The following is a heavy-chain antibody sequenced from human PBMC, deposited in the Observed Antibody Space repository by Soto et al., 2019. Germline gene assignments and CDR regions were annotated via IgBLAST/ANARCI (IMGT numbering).Heavy chain of an antibody. CDR3: LRPRPSGENYGMDV. Sequence: PGGSLRLSCVSSWLTVIHNYMAWVRQAPEMGLEWVSILYTEGTTYYADSVKGRFTISRDSSKNTLFLQMDSLRAEDTAVYYCLRPRPSGENYGMDVWGQGTTVTVS. D-gene: IGHD3-16*01. J-gene: IGHJ6*02. V-gene: IGHV3-53*01. CDR1: WLTVIHNY. CDR2: LYTEGTT.